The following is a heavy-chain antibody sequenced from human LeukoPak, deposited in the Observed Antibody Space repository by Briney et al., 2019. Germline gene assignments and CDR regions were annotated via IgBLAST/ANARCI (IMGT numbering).Heavy chain of an antibody. Sequence: GGSLRLYCAASGFTVSSNYMSWVRQAPGKGLEWVSVIYSGGSTYYADSVKGRFTISRDNSKNTLYLQMNSLRAEDTAVYYCARDLGPDYGDLDYWGQGTLVTVSS. CDR2: IYSGGST. V-gene: IGHV3-66*01. J-gene: IGHJ4*02. D-gene: IGHD4-17*01. CDR1: GFTVSSNY. CDR3: ARDLGPDYGDLDY.